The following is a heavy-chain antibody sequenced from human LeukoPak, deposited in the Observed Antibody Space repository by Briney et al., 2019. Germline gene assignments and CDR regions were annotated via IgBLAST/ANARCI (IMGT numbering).Heavy chain of an antibody. Sequence: ASVKVSCKASGYTFTDYYMHWVRQAPGQGLEWMGIINPSGGSTSYAQKFQGRVTMTRDMSTNTVYMELSSLRSEDTAVYYCARDPPYYYDTKDYMDVWGKGTTVTVSS. J-gene: IGHJ6*03. D-gene: IGHD3-22*01. CDR1: GYTFTDYY. V-gene: IGHV1-46*01. CDR2: INPSGGST. CDR3: ARDPPYYYDTKDYMDV.